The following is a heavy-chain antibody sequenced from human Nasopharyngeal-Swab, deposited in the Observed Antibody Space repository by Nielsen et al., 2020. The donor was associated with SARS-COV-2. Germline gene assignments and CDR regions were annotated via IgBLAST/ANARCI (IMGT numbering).Heavy chain of an antibody. J-gene: IGHJ4*02. V-gene: IGHV3-21*01. D-gene: IGHD5-18*01. Sequence: VRQAPGKGLEWVSSISSSSSYIYYADSVKGRFTISRDNAKNSLYLQMNSLRAEDTAVYYCARDPSYGRKFDYWGQGTLVTVSS. CDR2: ISSSSSYI. CDR3: ARDPSYGRKFDY.